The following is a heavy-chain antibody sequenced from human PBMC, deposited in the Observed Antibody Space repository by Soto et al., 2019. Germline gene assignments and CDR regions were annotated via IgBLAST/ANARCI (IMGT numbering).Heavy chain of an antibody. CDR2: ISYDGSNK. J-gene: IGHJ4*02. CDR1: GFAFSNCG. CDR3: AKDTAYGSGTYYNLDY. D-gene: IGHD3-10*01. Sequence: GGALRLSCAASGFAFSNCGMHWVRQAPGKGLEWLAVISYDGSNKYHAASVKGRFTIARDNFKNTVYLQMNSLRAEDAALYYCAKDTAYGSGTYYNLDYWGRGTLVTVYS. V-gene: IGHV3-30*18.